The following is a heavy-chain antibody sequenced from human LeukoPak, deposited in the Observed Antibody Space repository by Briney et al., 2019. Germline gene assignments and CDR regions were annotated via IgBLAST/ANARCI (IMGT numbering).Heavy chain of an antibody. CDR3: AKDLFHPDYYYGMDV. J-gene: IGHJ6*02. CDR1: GFTFSSYG. V-gene: IGHV3-30*18. D-gene: IGHD2-21*01. CDR2: ISYDGSNK. Sequence: GRSLRLSCAASGFTFSSYGMHWVRQAPGKGLEWVAVISYDGSNKYYADSVKGRFTISRDNSKNTLYLQMNSLRAEDTAVYYCAKDLFHPDYYYGMDVWGQGTTVTVSS.